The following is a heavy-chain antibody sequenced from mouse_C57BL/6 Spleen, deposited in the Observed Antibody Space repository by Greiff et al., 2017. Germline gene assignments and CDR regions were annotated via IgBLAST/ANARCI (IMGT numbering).Heavy chain of an antibody. CDR2: INYDGSST. V-gene: IGHV5-16*01. D-gene: IGHD4-1*01. Sequence: DVKLVESEGGLVQPGSSMKLSCTASGFTFSDYYMAWVRQVPEKGLEWVANINYDGSSTYYLDSLKSRFIISRDNAKNILYLQMSSLKSEDTATYYCARVGGANWDWYFDVWGTGTTVTVSS. CDR1: GFTFSDYY. CDR3: ARVGGANWDWYFDV. J-gene: IGHJ1*03.